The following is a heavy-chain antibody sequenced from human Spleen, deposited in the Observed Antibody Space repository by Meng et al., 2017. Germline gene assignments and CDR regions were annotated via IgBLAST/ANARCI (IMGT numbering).Heavy chain of an antibody. CDR1: GGSISNYY. V-gene: IGHV4-59*01. CDR3: ARGFSSYYADY. Sequence: GSLRLSCTVSGGSISNYYWSWIRQSPGKGLEWIGYMFYSGSTNYNPSLKSRVTISVDTSKNQFSLKLRSVTAADTAVYYCARGFSSYYADYWGQGTLVTVSS. CDR2: MFYSGST. D-gene: IGHD3-22*01. J-gene: IGHJ4*02.